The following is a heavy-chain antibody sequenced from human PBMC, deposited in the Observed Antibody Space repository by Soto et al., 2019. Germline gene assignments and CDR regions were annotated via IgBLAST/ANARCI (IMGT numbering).Heavy chain of an antibody. CDR2: IYYSGST. Sequence: QLQLQESGPGLVKPSETLSLTCTVSGGSISRSSYYWGWIRQPPGKGLEWIGSIYYSGSTYYNPSLXSXAXIXXDTSKNQFSLKRSSVTAADTAVYYCARHDYGGFGLWGQGTLVTVSS. CDR3: ARHDYGGFGL. V-gene: IGHV4-39*01. CDR1: GGSISRSSYY. D-gene: IGHD4-17*01. J-gene: IGHJ4*02.